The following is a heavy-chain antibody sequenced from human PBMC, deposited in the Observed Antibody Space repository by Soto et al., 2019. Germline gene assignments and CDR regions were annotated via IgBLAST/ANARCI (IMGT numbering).Heavy chain of an antibody. D-gene: IGHD6-13*01. V-gene: IGHV4-4*07. CDR2: IYTSGST. J-gene: IGHJ5*02. CDR1: GGSISSYY. CDR3: ARGQGIAAAGTNWFDP. Sequence: SETLSLTCTVSGGSISSYYWSWIRQPAGKGLEWIGRIYTSGSTNYNPSLKSRVTMSVDTSKNQFSLKLSSVTAADTAVYYCARGQGIAAAGTNWFDPWGQGTMVTVYS.